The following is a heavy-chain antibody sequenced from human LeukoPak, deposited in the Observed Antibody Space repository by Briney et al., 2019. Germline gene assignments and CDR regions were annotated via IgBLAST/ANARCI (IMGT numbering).Heavy chain of an antibody. CDR1: GFTFSCYW. CDR3: ARDHGDDYIWGSYRYTSSDY. D-gene: IGHD3-16*02. CDR2: IKQDGSEK. V-gene: IGHV3-7*01. J-gene: IGHJ4*02. Sequence: PGGALRLSCAASGFTFSCYWMSWVRQAPGKGLEWVANIKQDGSEKYYVDSVKGRFTISRDNAKNSLYLQMSSLRAEDTAVYYCARDHGDDYIWGSYRYTSSDYWGQGTLVTVSS.